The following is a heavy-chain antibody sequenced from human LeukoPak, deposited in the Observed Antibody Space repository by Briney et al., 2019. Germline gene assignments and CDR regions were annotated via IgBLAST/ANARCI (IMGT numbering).Heavy chain of an antibody. CDR3: ARRGAYGSGTYYNAFDI. Sequence: GGSLRLSCAASGFTFSSYNMNWVRQPPGKGLEWVSYISSSPTTTYYADSVKGRFTNSRDNAKNSLYLQMNSLRDEDTAVYYCARRGAYGSGTYYNAFDIWGQGTVVTVSS. CDR2: ISSSPTTT. V-gene: IGHV3-48*02. D-gene: IGHD3-10*01. CDR1: GFTFSSYN. J-gene: IGHJ3*02.